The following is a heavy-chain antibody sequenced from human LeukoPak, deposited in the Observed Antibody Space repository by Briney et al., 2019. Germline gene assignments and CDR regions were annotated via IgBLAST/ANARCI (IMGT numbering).Heavy chain of an antibody. CDR2: ISSSSSTI. V-gene: IGHV3-48*04. CDR1: GFTFSSYS. J-gene: IGHJ4*02. D-gene: IGHD6-19*01. CDR3: ASPAVAGSRWGFDY. Sequence: GGSLRLSCAASGFTFSSYSMNWVRQAPGKGLEWVSYISSSSSTIYYADSVKGRFTISRDNAKNSLHLQMNSLRAEDTAVYYCASPAVAGSRWGFDYWGQGTLVTVSS.